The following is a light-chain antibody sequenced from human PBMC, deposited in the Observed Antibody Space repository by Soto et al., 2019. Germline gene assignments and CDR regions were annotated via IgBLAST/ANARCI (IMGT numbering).Light chain of an antibody. V-gene: IGKV1-5*03. J-gene: IGKJ1*01. CDR2: KAS. Sequence: DIQMTQSPSTVSGSVGDRVTMTCRASQTISSWLALYQQKPGKAPHLLIYKASNLQSGVPSRFSGSGSGTEFTLTISSLQPDDFASYYCQQYSSHSTFGQGTKVDIK. CDR1: QTISSW. CDR3: QQYSSHST.